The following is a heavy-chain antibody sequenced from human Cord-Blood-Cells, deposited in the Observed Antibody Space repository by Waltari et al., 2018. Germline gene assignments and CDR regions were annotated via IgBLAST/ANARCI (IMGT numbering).Heavy chain of an antibody. Sequence: EVQLVESGGGLVQPGGSLRLSCAAPGFTFSSYDMHWVRQATGKGLEWVSAIGTAGDTYYPGSVKGRFTISRENAKNSLYLQMNSLRAGDTAVYYCARAIAAAGLVDYWGQGTLVTVSS. CDR2: IGTAGDT. D-gene: IGHD6-13*01. J-gene: IGHJ4*02. CDR1: GFTFSSYD. V-gene: IGHV3-13*01. CDR3: ARAIAAAGLVDY.